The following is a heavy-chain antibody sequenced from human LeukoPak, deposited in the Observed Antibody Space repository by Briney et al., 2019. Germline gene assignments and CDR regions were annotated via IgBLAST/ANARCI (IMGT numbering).Heavy chain of an antibody. CDR3: ARDSNSSSWYSGDKYNWSDP. Sequence: PGGSLRLSCAASGFTFSSYGMHWVRQAPGKGLEWVAVIWYDGSNKYYADSVKGRFTISRDNSKNTLYLQMNSLRAEDTAVYYCARDSNSSSWYSGDKYNWSDPWGQGTLVTVSS. V-gene: IGHV3-33*01. CDR1: GFTFSSYG. J-gene: IGHJ5*02. D-gene: IGHD6-13*01. CDR2: IWYDGSNK.